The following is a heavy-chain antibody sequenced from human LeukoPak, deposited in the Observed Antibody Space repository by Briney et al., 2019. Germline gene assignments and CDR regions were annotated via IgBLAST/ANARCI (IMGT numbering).Heavy chain of an antibody. D-gene: IGHD5-12*01. V-gene: IGHV3-7*01. CDR3: ARWVVATMFDY. CDR1: GFTFSDYY. J-gene: IGHJ4*02. Sequence: GGSLRLSCAASGFTFSDYYMSWVRQAPGKGLEWVANIKEDGSEKYYVDSVKGRFTISRDNAKNSLYLQMNSLRAEDTAVYYCARWVVATMFDYWGPGTLVTVSS. CDR2: IKEDGSEK.